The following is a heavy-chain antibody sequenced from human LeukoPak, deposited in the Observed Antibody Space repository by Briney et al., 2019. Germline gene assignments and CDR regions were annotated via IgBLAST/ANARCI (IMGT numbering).Heavy chain of an antibody. V-gene: IGHV4-59*12. J-gene: IGHJ4*02. CDR1: AGSIGINF. CDR3: ARVPAFYYGDYWTSSNSFDY. D-gene: IGHD4-17*01. Sequence: SETLSLAWTVSAGSIGINFWGCVRQPPGKGLEWIGYIYYSGSSNYKPSLKSRVTIAVDKSRNHFSLKLSSVTAADTAVYYCARVPAFYYGDYWTSSNSFDYWGQGTLVTVSS. CDR2: IYYSGSS.